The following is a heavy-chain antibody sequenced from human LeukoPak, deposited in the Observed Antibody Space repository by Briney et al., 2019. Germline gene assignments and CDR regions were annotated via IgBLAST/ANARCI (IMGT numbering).Heavy chain of an antibody. D-gene: IGHD3-22*01. Sequence: SETLSLTCSVSGGSMSDCYWYWIRHSAATGMEWIGRIRAIGSTNYNPFLESRVIMSLDMSKRQFSLTLSAVTAADTATYYCARILDRDVWGQGTLVTVSP. V-gene: IGHV4-4*07. CDR1: GGSMSDCY. J-gene: IGHJ3*01. CDR3: ARILDRDV. CDR2: IRAIGST.